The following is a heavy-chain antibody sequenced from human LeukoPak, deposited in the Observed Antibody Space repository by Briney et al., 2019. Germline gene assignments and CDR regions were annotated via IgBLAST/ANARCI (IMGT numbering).Heavy chain of an antibody. Sequence: PGGSLRLSCAASGFTFRSYWMHWVRQAPGKGLVWVSRINIDGSSGSYADSVEGRFTISRDNAKNTVYLQMNSLRAEDTAVCYCARSSGFYYYYGMDVWGQGTTVTVSS. CDR1: GFTFRSYW. D-gene: IGHD6-19*01. J-gene: IGHJ6*02. CDR3: ARSSGFYYYYGMDV. CDR2: INIDGSSG. V-gene: IGHV3-74*01.